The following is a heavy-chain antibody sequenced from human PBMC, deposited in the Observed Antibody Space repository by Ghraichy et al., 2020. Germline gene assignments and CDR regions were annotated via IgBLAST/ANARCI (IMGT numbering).Heavy chain of an antibody. J-gene: IGHJ4*02. Sequence: LNISCVASGFTFSTYWMTWVRQAPGKGLEWVANIKQDGSDKNHVDSVKGRFTISRDNAKNSLYLQMNSLRVEDTAVYYCARDDTYRLDHWGQGALVTVSA. D-gene: IGHD1-14*01. CDR2: IKQDGSDK. V-gene: IGHV3-7*03. CDR1: GFTFSTYW. CDR3: ARDDTYRLDH.